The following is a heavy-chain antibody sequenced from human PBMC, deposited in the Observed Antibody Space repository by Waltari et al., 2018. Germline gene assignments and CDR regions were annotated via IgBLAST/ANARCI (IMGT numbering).Heavy chain of an antibody. CDR1: GYTFTSYG. CDR2: ISDEKGNT. J-gene: IGHJ6*02. Sequence: QVQLVQSGAEVKKPGASVKVSCKASGYTFTSYGISWVRQAPGQGLEWMGWISDEKGNTNNAQRRQGRVTMTTDTSTSTAYMELRSLRSDDTAVYYCARDIVVVPAAIPHYYYYGMDVWGQGTTVTVSS. CDR3: ARDIVVVPAAIPHYYYYGMDV. V-gene: IGHV1-18*04. D-gene: IGHD2-2*02.